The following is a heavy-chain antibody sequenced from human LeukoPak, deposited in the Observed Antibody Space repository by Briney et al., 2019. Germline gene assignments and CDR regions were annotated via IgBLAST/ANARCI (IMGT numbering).Heavy chain of an antibody. CDR1: GFTFSSYW. V-gene: IGHV3-7*03. D-gene: IGHD2-15*01. J-gene: IGHJ1*01. Sequence: GGSLRLSCAASGFTFSSYWMSWVRQAPGKGLEWVANIKQDGSEKYYVDSVKGRFTISRDNAKNSLYVQMNSLRAEDTAVYYCAKDVCSGGSCYSISPTYFQHWGQGTLVTVSS. CDR2: IKQDGSEK. CDR3: AKDVCSGGSCYSISPTYFQH.